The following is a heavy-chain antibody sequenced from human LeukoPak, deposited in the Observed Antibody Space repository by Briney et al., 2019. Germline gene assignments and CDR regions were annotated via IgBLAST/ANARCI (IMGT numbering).Heavy chain of an antibody. CDR2: LSRNGGGI. Sequence: GGSLRLSCAASGFTFDDYAMHWVRQTPGKGLEWVSGLSRNGGGIGYADSVKGRFTISRDNAKNSLYLQMNSLRAEDTALYYCAKDRHYYDSSGGFDFWGQGTLVTVSS. J-gene: IGHJ4*02. CDR1: GFTFDDYA. CDR3: AKDRHYYDSSGGFDF. V-gene: IGHV3-9*01. D-gene: IGHD3-22*01.